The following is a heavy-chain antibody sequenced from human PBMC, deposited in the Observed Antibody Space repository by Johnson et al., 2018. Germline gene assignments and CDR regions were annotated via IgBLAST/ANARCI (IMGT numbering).Heavy chain of an antibody. V-gene: IGHV3-13*01. J-gene: IGHJ1*01. D-gene: IGHD1-26*01. Sequence: VQLVQCGGGLVQPGGSLRLSCAASGFTFSSYDMHWVRQATGKGLEWVSAIGTAGDTYYPGSVKGRFTISRDNAKNSLYLQMNSLRDEDTAVYYCARAIVGKGYFQHWGQGTLVTVSS. CDR3: ARAIVGKGYFQH. CDR1: GFTFSSYD. CDR2: IGTAGDT.